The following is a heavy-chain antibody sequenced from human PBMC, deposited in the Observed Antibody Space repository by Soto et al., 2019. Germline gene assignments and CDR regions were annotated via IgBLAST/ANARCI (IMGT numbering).Heavy chain of an antibody. J-gene: IGHJ4*02. CDR2: IIPIFGTA. V-gene: IGHV1-69*13. D-gene: IGHD2-2*01. Sequence: ASVKVSCKAAGGTFSIYAISLVRQAPGQGLEWMGGIIPIFGTANYAQKFQGRVTITADESTSTAYMELSSLRSEDTAVYYCAIPSREIDYWGQGTLVTVSS. CDR3: AIPSREIDY. CDR1: GGTFSIYA.